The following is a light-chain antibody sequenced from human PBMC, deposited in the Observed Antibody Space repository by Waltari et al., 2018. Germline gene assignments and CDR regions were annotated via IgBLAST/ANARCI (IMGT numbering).Light chain of an antibody. CDR3: CSYAGRYTSV. J-gene: IGLJ2*01. Sequence: QSALTQPRSVSGSPGQSVTLSCTGTNSDVGAYNYVSWYQHRPGTAPQLVIFDVDKRPSGVPDRLAGSKAGNTASLTISGLQADDEADYYCCSYAGRYTSVFGGGTKVTVL. V-gene: IGLV2-11*01. CDR2: DVD. CDR1: NSDVGAYNY.